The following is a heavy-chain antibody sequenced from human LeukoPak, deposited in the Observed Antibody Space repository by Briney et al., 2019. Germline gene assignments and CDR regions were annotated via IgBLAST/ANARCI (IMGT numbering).Heavy chain of an antibody. CDR3: ARPVAYDDAFDI. D-gene: IGHD4-23*01. CDR2: IYCSGST. Sequence: SETLSLTCTVSGGSISSYYWSWLRQPPGKGLEWIGYIYCSGSTNYNPSLKSRVTISVDTSKNQFSLKLSSVTAADTAVYYCARPVAYDDAFDIWGQGTMVTVSS. V-gene: IGHV4-59*01. CDR1: GGSISSYY. J-gene: IGHJ3*02.